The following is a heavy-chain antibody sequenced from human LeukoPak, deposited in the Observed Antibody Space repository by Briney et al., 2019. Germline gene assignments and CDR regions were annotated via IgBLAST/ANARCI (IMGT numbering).Heavy chain of an antibody. CDR1: GFTFHNFG. CDR3: ARDYYNNYDVGF. Sequence: PGGSLRLSCAASGFTFHNFGMHWVRQAPGQGLEWLTFIQYDGNNKNYADSVKDRFTISRDNSKNTLYLQLNSLRTEDTAVYYCARDYYNNYDVGFWGQGTLVTVSS. V-gene: IGHV3-30*19. D-gene: IGHD4-11*01. CDR2: IQYDGNNK. J-gene: IGHJ4*02.